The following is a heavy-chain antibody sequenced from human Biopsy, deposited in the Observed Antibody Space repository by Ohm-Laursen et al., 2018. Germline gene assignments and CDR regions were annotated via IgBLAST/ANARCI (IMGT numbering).Heavy chain of an antibody. D-gene: IGHD3-10*01. CDR2: IIPILGTV. V-gene: IGHV1-69*04. CDR1: GDTFTTSA. CDR3: ASGNIGGVGLDV. Sequence: ASVKVSCKPSGDTFTTSAISWVRQVPGQGLDWMGRIIPILGTVDYGQNFQGRVTIRADTSTTFLELTSLRYNDTAVYYCASGNIGGVGLDVWGLGTTVTVSS. J-gene: IGHJ6*02.